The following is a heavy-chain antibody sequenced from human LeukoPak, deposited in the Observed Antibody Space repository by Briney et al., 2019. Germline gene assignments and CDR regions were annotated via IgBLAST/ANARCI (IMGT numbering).Heavy chain of an antibody. J-gene: IGHJ4*02. D-gene: IGHD6-13*01. CDR1: GSSISSGYY. CDR3: ARQGIAADTRIDY. Sequence: PSETLSLTCTVSGSSISSGYYWGWIRQPPGKGLEWIGSIYHSGSTYYNPSLKSRVTISVDTSKNQFSLKLSSVTAADTAVYYCARQGIAADTRIDYWGQGTLVTVSS. CDR2: IYHSGST. V-gene: IGHV4-38-2*02.